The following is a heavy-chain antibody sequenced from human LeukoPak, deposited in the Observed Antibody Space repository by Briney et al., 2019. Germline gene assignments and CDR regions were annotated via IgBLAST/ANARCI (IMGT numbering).Heavy chain of an antibody. D-gene: IGHD1/OR15-1a*01. CDR1: GGSIDTYGHY. V-gene: IGHV4-30-2*01. J-gene: IGHJ4*02. CDR3: ANKRNAAPYYFDY. Sequence: SETLSLTCNVSGGSIDTYGHYWTWIRQPPGKGLEWLGYISHGGNTYYNPSLKNRVTISVDTSKNQFSLKLSSVTAADTAVYYCANKRNAAPYYFDYWGQGTLVTVSS. CDR2: ISHGGNT.